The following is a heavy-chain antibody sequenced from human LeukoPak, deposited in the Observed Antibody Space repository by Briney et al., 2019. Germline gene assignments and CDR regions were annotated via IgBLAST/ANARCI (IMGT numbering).Heavy chain of an antibody. CDR1: GGSISSSSYY. D-gene: IGHD2-15*01. J-gene: IGHJ1*01. Sequence: SETLSLTCTVSGGSISSSSYYWDWIRQPPGKGLEWIGSIYYSGSTYYNPSLKSRVTISVDTSKNQFSLKLSSVTAADTAVYYCATYCSGGSCHLSGYFQHWGQGTLVTASS. V-gene: IGHV4-39*07. CDR3: ATYCSGGSCHLSGYFQH. CDR2: IYYSGST.